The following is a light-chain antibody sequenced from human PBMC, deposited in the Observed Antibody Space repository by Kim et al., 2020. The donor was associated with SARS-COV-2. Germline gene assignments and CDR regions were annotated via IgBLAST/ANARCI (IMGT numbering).Light chain of an antibody. J-gene: IGLJ2*01. CDR2: GNS. CDR3: QSYDSSLSDSV. V-gene: IGLV1-40*01. CDR1: SANIGAGYD. Sequence: QRVTISCTATSANIGAGYDVHWYQHLPGTAPKLLIYGNSNRPSGVPDRFSGSKSGTSASLAITGLQAEDEADYYCQSYDSSLSDSVFGGGTQLTVL.